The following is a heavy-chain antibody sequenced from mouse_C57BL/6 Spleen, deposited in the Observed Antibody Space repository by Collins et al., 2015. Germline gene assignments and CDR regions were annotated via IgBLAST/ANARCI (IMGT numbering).Heavy chain of an antibody. CDR2: IDPNSGGT. J-gene: IGHJ1*03. Sequence: QVQLQQPGAELVKPGASVKLSCKASGYTFTSYWMHWVRQRPGRGLEWIGRIDPNSGGTKCNEKFKSKATLTVDKPSSTAYMQLSSLTSEDSAVYYCARDYGSSYHWYFDVWGTGTTVTVSS. CDR1: GYTFTSYW. D-gene: IGHD1-1*01. CDR3: ARDYGSSYHWYFDV. V-gene: IGHV1-72*01.